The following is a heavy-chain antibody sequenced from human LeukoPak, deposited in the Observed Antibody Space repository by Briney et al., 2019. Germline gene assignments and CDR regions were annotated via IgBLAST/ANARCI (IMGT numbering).Heavy chain of an antibody. V-gene: IGHV1-24*01. CDR1: GYTLTELS. D-gene: IGHD6-19*01. CDR3: ATENFGYSSGWYGNYYYYYMDV. J-gene: IGHJ6*03. Sequence: ASVKVSCKVSGYTLTELSMHWVRQAPGKGLEWMGRFDPEDGETIYAQKFQGRVTMTEDTSTDTAYMELSSLRSEDTAVYYCATENFGYSSGWYGNYYYYYMDVWGKGTTVTVSS. CDR2: FDPEDGET.